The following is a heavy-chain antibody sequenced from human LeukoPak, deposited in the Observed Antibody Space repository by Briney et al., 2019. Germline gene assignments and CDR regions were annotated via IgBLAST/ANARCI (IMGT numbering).Heavy chain of an antibody. J-gene: IGHJ5*02. V-gene: IGHV4-4*02. CDR3: AKGNPIYCSSTSCYYPPFDP. CDR2: IYHSGST. D-gene: IGHD2-2*01. CDR1: GGSISSSNW. Sequence: SETLSLTCAVSGGSISSSNWWSWVRQPPGKGLEWIGEIYHSGSTNYNPSLKSRVTISVDKSKNQFSLKLSSVTAADTAVYYCAKGNPIYCSSTSCYYPPFDPWGQGTLVTVSS.